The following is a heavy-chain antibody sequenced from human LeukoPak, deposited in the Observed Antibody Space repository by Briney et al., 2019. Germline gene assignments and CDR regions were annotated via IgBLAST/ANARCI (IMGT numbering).Heavy chain of an antibody. J-gene: IGHJ4*02. Sequence: PGGSLRLSCAASGFTFSSYSMNWVRQAPGKGLEWVSSISSSSTYIYYADSVNGRFTISRDNAKNSLYLQMNSLRAEGTAVYYCARSLRAATGFARIFLWGQGSLVTVSS. CDR2: ISSSSTYI. V-gene: IGHV3-21*01. CDR3: ARSLRAATGFARIFL. D-gene: IGHD6-13*01. CDR1: GFTFSSYS.